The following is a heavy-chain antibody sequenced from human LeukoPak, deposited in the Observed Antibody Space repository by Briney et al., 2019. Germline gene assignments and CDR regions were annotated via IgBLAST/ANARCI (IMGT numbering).Heavy chain of an antibody. D-gene: IGHD6-19*01. V-gene: IGHV4-38-2*02. CDR1: GYSISSGYY. CDR3: ARDAPWGSGWYDV. CDR2: IYHSGST. Sequence: NPSETLSLTCTVSGYSISSGYYWGWIRQPPGKGLEWIGSIYHSGSTYYNPSLKSRVTISVDTSKNQFSLKLSSVTAADTAVYYCARDAPWGSGWYDVWGKGTTVTVSS. J-gene: IGHJ6*04.